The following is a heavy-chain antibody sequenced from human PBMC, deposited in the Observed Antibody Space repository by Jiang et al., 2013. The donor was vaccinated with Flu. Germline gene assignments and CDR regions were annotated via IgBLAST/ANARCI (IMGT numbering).Heavy chain of an antibody. J-gene: IGHJ4*02. V-gene: IGHV4-59*08. Sequence: SLTCTVSGGSIRSYYWSWIRQPPGKGLEWIGYIYYSGYTNYNPSHKSRVTISVDMSKNQFSLKLKSVTAADTAVYYCARLYGSENPPGFLDYWGRGTLVTVSS. D-gene: IGHD3-10*01. CDR2: IYYSGYT. CDR1: GGSIRSYY. CDR3: ARLYGSENPPGFLDY.